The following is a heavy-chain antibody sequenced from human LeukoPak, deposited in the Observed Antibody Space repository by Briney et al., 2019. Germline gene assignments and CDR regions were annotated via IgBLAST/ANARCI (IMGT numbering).Heavy chain of an antibody. V-gene: IGHV7-4-1*02. CDR2: INTNTGNP. CDR1: GCTFTSYA. D-gene: IGHD3-16*02. J-gene: IGHJ4*02. Sequence: ASVKVSCKASGCTFTSYAMNWVRQAPGQGLEWMGWINTNTGNPTYAQGFTGRFVFSLDTSVSTAYLQISSLKAEDTAVYYCARSYDYVWGSYRHIDYWGQGTLVTVSS. CDR3: ARSYDYVWGSYRHIDY.